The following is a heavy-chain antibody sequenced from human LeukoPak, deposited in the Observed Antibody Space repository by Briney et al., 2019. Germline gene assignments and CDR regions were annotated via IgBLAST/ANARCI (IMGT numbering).Heavy chain of an antibody. CDR1: GGSFSGYY. Sequence: SETLSLTCAVYGGSFSGYYWSWIRQPPGKGLEWIGEINHSGSTNYNPSLKSRVTISVDTSKNQFSLKLSSVTAADTAVYYCARALYGDYLSFDYWGQGTLVTVSS. V-gene: IGHV4-34*01. CDR2: INHSGST. J-gene: IGHJ4*02. CDR3: ARALYGDYLSFDY. D-gene: IGHD4-17*01.